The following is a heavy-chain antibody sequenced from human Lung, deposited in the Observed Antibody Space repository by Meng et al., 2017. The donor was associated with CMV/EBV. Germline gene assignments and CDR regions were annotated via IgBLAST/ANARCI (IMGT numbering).Heavy chain of an antibody. J-gene: IGHJ4*02. CDR2: IYHSGST. D-gene: IGHD6-19*01. CDR3: ASFPPPGKQWLVTDY. V-gene: IGHV4-4*03. CDR1: GGSISSSNW. Sequence: QVQLQESGPGPVKPPGTLSLTCAVSGGSISSSNWWSWVRQPPGKGLEWIGEIYHSGSTNYNPSLKSRVTISVDKSKNQFSLKLSSVTAADTAVYYCASFPPPGKQWLVTDYWGQGTLVTVSS.